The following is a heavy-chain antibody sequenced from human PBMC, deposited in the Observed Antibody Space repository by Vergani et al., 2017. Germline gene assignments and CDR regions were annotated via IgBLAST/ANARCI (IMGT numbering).Heavy chain of an antibody. J-gene: IGHJ4*02. CDR3: AKLGYYDSSGYCLPHCDY. V-gene: IGHV1-69*12. CDR1: GGTFSNYA. CDR2: IIPIFGTA. D-gene: IGHD3-22*01. Sequence: QVQLVQSGADVKKPGSSVKVSCKTSGGTFSNYAISWVRQAPGQGLEWMGGIIPIFGTANYAQKFQGRVTITADGSTSAAYMELKSLRSEDTAVYYCAKLGYYDSSGYCLPHCDYWGQGTLVTVSS.